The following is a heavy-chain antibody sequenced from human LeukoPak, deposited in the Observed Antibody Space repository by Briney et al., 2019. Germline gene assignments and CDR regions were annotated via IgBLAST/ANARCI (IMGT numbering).Heavy chain of an antibody. Sequence: GGSLRLSCAASGFTFSSYTMSWVRQAPGKGLEWVSAISGSGLSTYYADSVKGRFTISRANSKNTLYLQMNSLRAEDTAVYYCANPALHYCGGDCYYYFDYWGQGTLVTVS. CDR3: ANPALHYCGGDCYYYFDY. CDR1: GFTFSSYT. CDR2: ISGSGLST. V-gene: IGHV3-23*01. D-gene: IGHD2-21*02. J-gene: IGHJ4*02.